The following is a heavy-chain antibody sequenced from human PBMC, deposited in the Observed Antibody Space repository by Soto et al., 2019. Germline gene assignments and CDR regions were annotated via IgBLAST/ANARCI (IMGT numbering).Heavy chain of an antibody. CDR2: IYPGDSDT. CDR1: GYSFTSYW. D-gene: IGHD3-10*01. Sequence: GESLKISCKGSGYSFTSYWIGWVRQMPGKGLEWMGIIYPGDSDTRYSPSFQGQVTISADKSISTAYLQWSSLKASDTAMYYCARSRYYYGSESHLLIYYYYGMDVWGQGTTVTVSS. CDR3: ARSRYYYGSESHLLIYYYYGMDV. J-gene: IGHJ6*02. V-gene: IGHV5-51*01.